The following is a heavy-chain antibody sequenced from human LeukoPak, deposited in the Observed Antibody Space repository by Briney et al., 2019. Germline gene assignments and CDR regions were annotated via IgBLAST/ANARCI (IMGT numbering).Heavy chain of an antibody. CDR3: AKPAEKDYYYYYMDV. Sequence: GGSLRLSCAASGFTFSSYSMNWVRQAPGKGMEWVSAISGSGGSTYYADSVKGRFTISRDNSKNTLYLQMNSLRAEDTAVYYCAKPAEKDYYYYYMDVWGKGTTVTVSS. D-gene: IGHD1-14*01. V-gene: IGHV3-23*01. CDR1: GFTFSSYS. CDR2: ISGSGGST. J-gene: IGHJ6*03.